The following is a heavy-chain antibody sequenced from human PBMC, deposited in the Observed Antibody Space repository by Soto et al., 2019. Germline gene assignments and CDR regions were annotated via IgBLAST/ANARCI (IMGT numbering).Heavy chain of an antibody. Sequence: EVQLVESGGGLIQPGGSLRLSCAASGFTFSSYDMHLVRQAAGKCLEWVSGIGSAGDTYYQGSVKCRFTISRENAKNSLYLQMNSLRAGDTALYYCARGWLATGGSLSYMDVWGKGTTVTVSS. J-gene: IGHJ6*03. CDR2: IGSAGDT. CDR1: GFTFSSYD. CDR3: ARGWLATGGSLSYMDV. D-gene: IGHD6-13*01. V-gene: IGHV3-13*01.